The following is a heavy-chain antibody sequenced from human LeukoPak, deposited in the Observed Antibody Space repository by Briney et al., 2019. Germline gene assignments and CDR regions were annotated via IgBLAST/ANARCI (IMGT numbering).Heavy chain of an antibody. J-gene: IGHJ4*02. Sequence: KPSETLSLTCTVSGGSISSYYWSWIRQPPGKGLEWIGYIYYSGSTNYNPSLKSRVTISVNTSKKQFSLKLSSVTAADTAVYYCAVGSGSYYNVVLNYFDYWGQGTLVTVSS. D-gene: IGHD3-10*01. V-gene: IGHV4-59*08. CDR3: AVGSGSYYNVVLNYFDY. CDR2: IYYSGST. CDR1: GGSISSYY.